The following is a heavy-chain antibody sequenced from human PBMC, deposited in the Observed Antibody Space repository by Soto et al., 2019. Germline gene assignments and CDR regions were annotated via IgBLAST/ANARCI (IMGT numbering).Heavy chain of an antibody. V-gene: IGHV1-3*01. CDR3: ASHHSSGWSIPFDY. D-gene: IGHD6-19*01. J-gene: IGHJ4*02. Sequence: ASVKASCKASGYTFTCYAMHCVRQAPGQRLEWMGWINAGNGNTKYSQKFQGRVTITRDTSASTAYMELSSLRSEDTAVYYCASHHSSGWSIPFDYWGQGTLVTVSS. CDR1: GYTFTCYA. CDR2: INAGNGNT.